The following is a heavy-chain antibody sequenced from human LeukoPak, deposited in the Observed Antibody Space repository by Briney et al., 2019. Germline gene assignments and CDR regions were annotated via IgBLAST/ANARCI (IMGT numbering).Heavy chain of an antibody. CDR3: TGGTGNSLLYFDY. D-gene: IGHD1-1*01. CDR1: GFTFSGSA. CDR2: IRSKANSYAT. V-gene: IGHV3-73*01. Sequence: GGSLRLSCAASGFTFSGSAMHWVRQASGKRLEWVGRIRSKANSYATAYAASVKGRFTISRDDSKNTAYLQMNSLKTEDTAVYYCTGGTGNSLLYFDYWGQGTLVTVSS. J-gene: IGHJ4*02.